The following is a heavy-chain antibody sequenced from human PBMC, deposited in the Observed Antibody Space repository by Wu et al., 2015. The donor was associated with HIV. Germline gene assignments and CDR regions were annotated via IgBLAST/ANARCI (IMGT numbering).Heavy chain of an antibody. CDR1: GGTFSNYA. V-gene: IGHV1-69*13. CDR3: ARRQQLVDQ. CDR2: IIPMFGAS. D-gene: IGHD6-13*01. J-gene: IGHJ4*02. Sequence: QVQPVQSGAEVKKPGSSVKISCKTSGGTFSNYAINWVRQAPGQGLEWVGRIIPMFGASDYARKFQGRVTITADDSTSTVYMELRSLRSQDTALYFCARRQQLVDQWGQGRWSPSPQ.